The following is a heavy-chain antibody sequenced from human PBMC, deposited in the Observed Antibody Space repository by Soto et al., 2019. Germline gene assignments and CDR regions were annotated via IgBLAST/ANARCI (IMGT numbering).Heavy chain of an antibody. CDR1: GGSISSSSYY. D-gene: IGHD2-2*01. CDR2: IYYSGST. J-gene: IGHJ4*02. V-gene: IGHV4-39*01. Sequence: QLQLQESGPGLVKPSETLSLTCTVSGGSISSSSYYWGWIRQPPGKGLEWIGSIYYSGSTYYNPSLKSRVTISVDTSKNQFSLKLSSVTAADTAVYYCARHDIVVVPAVHFDYWGQGTLVTVSS. CDR3: ARHDIVVVPAVHFDY.